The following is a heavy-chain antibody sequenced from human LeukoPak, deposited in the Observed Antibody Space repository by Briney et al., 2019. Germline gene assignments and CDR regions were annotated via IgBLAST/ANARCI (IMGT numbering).Heavy chain of an antibody. CDR2: IYSNEAT. J-gene: IGHJ3*02. CDR1: GGSIKGYH. CDR3: ARRNDFHI. Sequence: SETLSLTCTVSGGSIKGYHWSWIRQPPGKGLEWIGYIYSNEATEYKPSLKSRVTMSADTSKNQFSLKLTSVSAADTAIYCCARRNDFHIWGQGTMVTVSS. V-gene: IGHV4-4*08.